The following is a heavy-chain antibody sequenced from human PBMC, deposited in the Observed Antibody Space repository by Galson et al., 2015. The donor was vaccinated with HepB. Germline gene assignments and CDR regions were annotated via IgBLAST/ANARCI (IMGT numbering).Heavy chain of an antibody. CDR2: ISSSSTTI. D-gene: IGHD4-17*01. V-gene: IGHV3-48*04. CDR3: AKNYGDYVYDPFDL. Sequence: SLRLSCAASGFTFSSYSMNWVRQAPGKGLEWVSFISSSSTTIYYADSVKGRFTISRDDAKNSLYLQMNSLRAEDTAVYYCAKNYGDYVYDPFDLWGQGTLVTVSS. CDR1: GFTFSSYS. J-gene: IGHJ4*02.